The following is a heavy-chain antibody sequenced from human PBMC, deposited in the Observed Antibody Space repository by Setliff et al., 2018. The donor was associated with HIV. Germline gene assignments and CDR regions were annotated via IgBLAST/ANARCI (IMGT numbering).Heavy chain of an antibody. CDR1: GYTFTDYY. J-gene: IGHJ6*03. CDR2: VEPQHGET. D-gene: IGHD4-17*01. CDR3: ARGTTATDYYYYMDV. V-gene: IGHV1-69-2*01. Sequence: ASVKVSCKASGYTFTDYYMHWVQQDPGKGLEWMGRVEPQHGETIFAGKFQGRVTITADTSTDTAYMELSSLRSEDTAVYFCARGTTATDYYYYMDVWGKGTSVTVSS.